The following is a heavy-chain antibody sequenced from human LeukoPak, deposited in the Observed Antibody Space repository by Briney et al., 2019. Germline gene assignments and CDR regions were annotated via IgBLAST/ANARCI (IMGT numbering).Heavy chain of an antibody. CDR3: ARGLPYSSTWYVNY. D-gene: IGHD6-13*01. Sequence: GGSLRLSCAASGFTFSNYGMHWVRQAPGKGLEWVAVIWYDGSNKYYADSVKGRFTISRDNSENTLYLQMNSLRVEDTAVYYCARGLPYSSTWYVNYWGQGTLVTVSS. V-gene: IGHV3-33*01. CDR1: GFTFSNYG. J-gene: IGHJ4*02. CDR2: IWYDGSNK.